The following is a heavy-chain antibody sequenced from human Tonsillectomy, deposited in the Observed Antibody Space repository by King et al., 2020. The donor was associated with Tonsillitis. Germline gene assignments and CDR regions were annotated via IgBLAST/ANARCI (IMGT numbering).Heavy chain of an antibody. CDR2: MGPRVSPI. J-gene: IGHJ4*02. CDR3: ARDRDWAFDC. Sequence: VQLVESGGGLVQPGGSLRLSCVASGFIFSDYSMNWVRQAPGKGLEWVAYMGPRVSPITDADSVKGRFTISRDNAKNSLYLQMNSLRADDTAVYYCARDRDWAFDCWGQGTLVTVSA. CDR1: GFIFSDYS. V-gene: IGHV3-48*04. D-gene: IGHD3/OR15-3a*01.